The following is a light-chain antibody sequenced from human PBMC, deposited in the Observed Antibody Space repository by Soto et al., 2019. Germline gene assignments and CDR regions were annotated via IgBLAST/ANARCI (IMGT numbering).Light chain of an antibody. CDR3: QHYSAFSPWA. CDR2: RAS. Sequence: DIQMTQSTSTLSASVGDRVTITCRASQSVIDWLAWFQQKPGKPPNVLIYRASALKSGVPSRFSGSGSGTEFTLTISSLQPDDFATYYCQHYSAFSPWAFGQGTKVDIK. J-gene: IGKJ1*01. CDR1: QSVIDW. V-gene: IGKV1-5*03.